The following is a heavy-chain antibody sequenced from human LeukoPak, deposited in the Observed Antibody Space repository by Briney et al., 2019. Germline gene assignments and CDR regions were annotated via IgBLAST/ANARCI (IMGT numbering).Heavy chain of an antibody. V-gene: IGHV1-69*13. Sequence: ASVKVSCKASGGTFSSYAISWVRQAPGQGLEWMGGIIPIFGTANYAQKFQGRVTITADESTSTAYMELSSLRSEDTAVYYCARPLRSGTNTVVGYYYGMDVWGKGTTVTVSS. CDR2: IIPIFGTA. CDR1: GGTFSSYA. CDR3: ARPLRSGTNTVVGYYYGMDV. D-gene: IGHD1-14*01. J-gene: IGHJ6*04.